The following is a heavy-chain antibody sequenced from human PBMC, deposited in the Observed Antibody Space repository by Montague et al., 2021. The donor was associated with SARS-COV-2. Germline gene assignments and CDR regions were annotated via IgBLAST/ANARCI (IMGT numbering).Heavy chain of an antibody. D-gene: IGHD2-15*01. CDR2: NSDSGRT. V-gene: IGHV4-59*08. CDR1: GGSISSFY. Sequence: SETLSLTCTVSGGSISSFYWSWFRQPPGKGLEWIGYNSDSGRTNYNPSLTSRVTMSVDESKNQFSLKVNSVTAADTAVYYCARHYSATLPAVYWGQGTLVTVSS. CDR3: ARHYSATLPAVY. J-gene: IGHJ4*02.